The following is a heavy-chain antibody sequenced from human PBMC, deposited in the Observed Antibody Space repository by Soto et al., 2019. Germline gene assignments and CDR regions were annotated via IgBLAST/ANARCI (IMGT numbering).Heavy chain of an antibody. Sequence: ASVKVSCKPSGYTFTSSGISWVRQAPGQGLEWMGWISGYNGNTNYAQKFRGRVTMTTDTSTTTAYMEVRSLRADDTAVYYCARGPGYCNSTICYIDTFDIWGQGTMVTVSS. CDR1: GYTFTSSG. J-gene: IGHJ3*02. CDR3: ARGPGYCNSTICYIDTFDI. D-gene: IGHD2-2*02. CDR2: ISGYNGNT. V-gene: IGHV1-18*01.